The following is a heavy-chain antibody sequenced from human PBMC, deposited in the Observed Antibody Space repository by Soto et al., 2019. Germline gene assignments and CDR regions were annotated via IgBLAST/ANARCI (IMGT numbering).Heavy chain of an antibody. V-gene: IGHV3-49*03. D-gene: IGHD2-2*01. Sequence: EVQLVESGGGLVQPGRSLRLSCTASGFTFGDYAMIWFRQAPGKGLEWVGFITSKRYGGTTESAASVKGRFTISRDDSKSIAYLQMNSLKTEDTAVYYCTRMPPHGYCSSGSWSAFDIWGQGTMVTVSS. J-gene: IGHJ3*02. CDR1: GFTFGDYA. CDR3: TRMPPHGYCSSGSWSAFDI. CDR2: ITSKRYGGTT.